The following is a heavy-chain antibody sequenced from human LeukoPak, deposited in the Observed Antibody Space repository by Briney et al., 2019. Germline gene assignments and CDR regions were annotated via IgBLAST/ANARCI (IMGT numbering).Heavy chain of an antibody. Sequence: GGSLRLSCAASGITFSSYAMHWVRQAPGKGLEWVAVISYDGSNKYYADSVKGRFTISRDNSKNTLYLQMNSLRAEDTAVYYCARDRCWFGECLGYFDLWGRGTLVTVSS. D-gene: IGHD3-10*01. CDR2: ISYDGSNK. CDR1: GITFSSYA. J-gene: IGHJ2*01. V-gene: IGHV3-30-3*01. CDR3: ARDRCWFGECLGYFDL.